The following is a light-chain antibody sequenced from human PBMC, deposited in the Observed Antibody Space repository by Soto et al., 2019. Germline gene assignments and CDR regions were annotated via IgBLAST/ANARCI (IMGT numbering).Light chain of an antibody. CDR3: QQSYGTPIT. CDR2: AVS. J-gene: IGKJ5*01. V-gene: IGKV1-39*01. Sequence: IQLTQSPSSLSASVGDRVTITCRASQDISSSLAWYQQKPGKAPKLLISAVSTLQSGVPSRFSGSGSGTDFTLTISSLQPEDFATYYCQQSYGTPITFGQGTRLEI. CDR1: QDISSS.